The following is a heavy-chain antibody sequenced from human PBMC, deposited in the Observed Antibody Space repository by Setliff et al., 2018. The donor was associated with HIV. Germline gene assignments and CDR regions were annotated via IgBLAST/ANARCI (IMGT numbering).Heavy chain of an antibody. J-gene: IGHJ4*02. CDR2: ISGSDGNT. Sequence: LRLSCAASGFTFSSYAMTWVRQAPGKGLEWVSTISGSDGNTYYADSVKGRFTISRDNSRNTLYLQMNSLRAEDTALYYCAKDTQTGYYDYWGQGTLVTVSS. V-gene: IGHV3-23*01. CDR1: GFTFSSYA. D-gene: IGHD3-10*01. CDR3: AKDTQTGYYDY.